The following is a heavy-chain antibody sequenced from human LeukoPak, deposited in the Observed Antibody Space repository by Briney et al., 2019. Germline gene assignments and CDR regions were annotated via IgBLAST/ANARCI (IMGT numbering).Heavy chain of an antibody. J-gene: IGHJ4*02. CDR2: INHSGNT. V-gene: IGHV4-34*01. CDR1: GVSFNTYY. D-gene: IGHD3-10*01. Sequence: PSESLTLTCAAFGVSFNTYYWTWIRQPPGKGLEWIGEINHSGNTNYYPSFKSRVSILVDTSKSKFSLRLSSVTAADTAIYFCARHAYSSYFPPFDYWGRGALVTVSS. CDR3: ARHAYSSYFPPFDY.